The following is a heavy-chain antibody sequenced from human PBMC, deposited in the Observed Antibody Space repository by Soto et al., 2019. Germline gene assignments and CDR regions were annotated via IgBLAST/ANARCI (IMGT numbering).Heavy chain of an antibody. CDR3: ARDPTAYYGMDV. V-gene: IGHV3-66*01. CDR2: LYSGGST. J-gene: IGHJ6*02. CDR1: GFTFSSYA. Sequence: PGGSLRLSCAASGFTFSSYAMSWVRQAPGKGLEWVSVLYSGGSTYYADSVKGRFTISRDNSKNTLYLQMNSLRAEDTAVYYCARDPTAYYGMDVWGQGTTVTVSS. D-gene: IGHD5-18*01.